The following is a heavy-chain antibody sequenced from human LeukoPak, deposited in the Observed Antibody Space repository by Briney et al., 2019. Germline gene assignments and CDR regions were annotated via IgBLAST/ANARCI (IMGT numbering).Heavy chain of an antibody. Sequence: GGSLRLSCAASGFTFSNYGMHWVRQAPGKGLEWVAIISYDRSNKYYADTVKGRFTISRHNPTHTLLLQMNSLRAEDTAVYYCEAGAISSTYGYWGQGTLVSVSS. CDR3: EAGAISSTYGY. D-gene: IGHD2-2*01. V-gene: IGHV3-30*03. CDR1: GFTFSNYG. CDR2: ISYDRSNK. J-gene: IGHJ4*02.